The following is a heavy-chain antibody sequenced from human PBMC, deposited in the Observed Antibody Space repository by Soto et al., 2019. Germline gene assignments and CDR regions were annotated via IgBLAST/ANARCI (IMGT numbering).Heavy chain of an antibody. CDR2: ISYTGSTI. CDR1: GFTFSNYE. J-gene: IGHJ4*02. D-gene: IGHD3-22*01. V-gene: IGHV3-48*03. CDR3: ARGLRIYYDRSGLHY. Sequence: GGSLRLSCAASGFTFSNYEMNWVRQTPGKGLEWVSYISYTGSTIYYADSVGGRFTISRDNSKNSLYLQMNSLRAEDTAVYYCARGLRIYYDRSGLHYWGQGTLVTVS.